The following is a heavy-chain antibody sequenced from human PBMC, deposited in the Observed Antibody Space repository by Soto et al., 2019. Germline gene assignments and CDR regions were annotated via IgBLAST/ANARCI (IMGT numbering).Heavy chain of an antibody. CDR1: GDSISTVDYF. J-gene: IGHJ5*01. V-gene: IGHV4-30-4*01. Sequence: SETLSLTCSVAGDSISTVDYFWAWIRQPPGQALEYIGYIYKSTTTYYNPSFESRVAISLDTSKSQFSLTVTSVTAADTAVYFCARGRYCLTGRCFPNWFDSWGQGTLVTVSS. D-gene: IGHD2-15*01. CDR2: IYKSTTT. CDR3: ARGRYCLTGRCFPNWFDS.